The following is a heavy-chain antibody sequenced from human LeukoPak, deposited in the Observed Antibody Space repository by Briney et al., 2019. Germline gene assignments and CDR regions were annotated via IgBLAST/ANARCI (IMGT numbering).Heavy chain of an antibody. Sequence: NPSQTLSLTCTVSGGSISSGCYDWSWIRQPPGKGLEWIGSIYYSGSTYYNPSLKSRVTISVDTSKNQFSLKLSSVTAADTAVYYCARHIQLEHFDYWGQGTLVTVSS. J-gene: IGHJ4*02. CDR3: ARHIQLEHFDY. V-gene: IGHV4-30-2*03. D-gene: IGHD5-18*01. CDR2: IYYSGST. CDR1: GGSISSGCYD.